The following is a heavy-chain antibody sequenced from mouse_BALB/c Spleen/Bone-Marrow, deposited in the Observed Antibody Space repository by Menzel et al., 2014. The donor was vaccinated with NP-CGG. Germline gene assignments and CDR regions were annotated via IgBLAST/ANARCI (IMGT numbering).Heavy chain of an antibody. Sequence: LVESGPELEKPGASVKISCKASGYSFTGYNMNWVKQSNGKSLEWIGNIDPYSGGTSYNQKFKGKATLTVDKFSSTAYMQLKSLTSEDSAVYYCARSWVNYFDYWGQGTTLTVSS. CDR2: IDPYSGGT. J-gene: IGHJ2*01. CDR1: GYSFTGYN. CDR3: ARSWVNYFDY. V-gene: IGHV1-39*01. D-gene: IGHD2-1*01.